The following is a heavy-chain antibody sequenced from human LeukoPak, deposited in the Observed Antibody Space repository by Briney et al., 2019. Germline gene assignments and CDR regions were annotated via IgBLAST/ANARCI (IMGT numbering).Heavy chain of an antibody. D-gene: IGHD2-2*01. CDR1: GYTFTSYD. CDR2: MNPNSGNT. V-gene: IGHV1-8*01. CDR3: ARTTCSTSCQTTYSYGFSDAFDI. J-gene: IGHJ3*02. Sequence: GASVKVSCKASGYTFTSYDINWVRQATGQGLEWMGWMNPNSGNTGYEQKFQGRVTMTRDTSISTAYMELSSLRSEDTAVYYCARTTCSTSCQTTYSYGFSDAFDIWGQGTMVTVSS.